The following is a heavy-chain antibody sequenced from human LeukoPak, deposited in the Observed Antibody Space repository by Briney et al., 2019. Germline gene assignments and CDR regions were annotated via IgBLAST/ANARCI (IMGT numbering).Heavy chain of an antibody. CDR3: ARGDYVDWFDP. CDR1: GGSISSYY. Sequence: SETLSLTCTVSGGSISSYYWSWIRQPPGKGLEWIGYIYYSGSTNYNPSLKSRVTISVDTSKNQFSLKLSSVTAADTAVYYCARGDYVDWFDPWGQGTLVTVSS. D-gene: IGHD3-10*02. V-gene: IGHV4-59*01. J-gene: IGHJ5*02. CDR2: IYYSGST.